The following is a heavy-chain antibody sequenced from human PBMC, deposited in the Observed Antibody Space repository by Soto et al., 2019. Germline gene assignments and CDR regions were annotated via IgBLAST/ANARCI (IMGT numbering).Heavy chain of an antibody. V-gene: IGHV4-39*01. CDR1: GGSISSRSHH. CDR2: ISDSGNT. D-gene: IGHD1-26*01. CDR3: ARRDYIGSYHFDY. J-gene: IGHJ4*02. Sequence: PSETLSLTCTVSGGSISSRSHHWGWIRQAPGRGLEWIGTISDSGNTYSNSSLRGRVTISVDPAKNQFSLRLTSVTAADTAVYYCARRDYIGSYHFDYCGQGAMVTV.